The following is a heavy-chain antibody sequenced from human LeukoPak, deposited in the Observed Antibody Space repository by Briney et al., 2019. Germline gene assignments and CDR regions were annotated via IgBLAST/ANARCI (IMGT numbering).Heavy chain of an antibody. Sequence: QPGGSLRLSCAASEFTFSSYAMSWVRQAPGKGLEWVSSISASGSLTYYADSVKGRFTISRDNSKSVLFLQMNSLTVDDTAVYYWAKGWFGETLHGPPDYWGQGTLVTVSS. CDR3: AKGWFGETLHGPPDY. CDR1: EFTFSSYA. V-gene: IGHV3-23*01. CDR2: ISASGSLT. D-gene: IGHD3-10*01. J-gene: IGHJ4*02.